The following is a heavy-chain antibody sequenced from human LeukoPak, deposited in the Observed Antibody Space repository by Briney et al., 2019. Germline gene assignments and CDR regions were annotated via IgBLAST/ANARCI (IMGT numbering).Heavy chain of an antibody. CDR2: IIPIFGAA. J-gene: IGHJ5*02. CDR1: GGTFSSYA. D-gene: IGHD3-16*01. CDR3: ARLRRGYNWFDP. Sequence: SVKVSCKASGGTFSSYAISWVRQAPGQGLEWMGGIIPIFGAANYAQKFQGRVTITADESTSTAYMELSSLRSEDTAVYYCARLRRGYNWFDPWGQGTLVTVSS. V-gene: IGHV1-69*13.